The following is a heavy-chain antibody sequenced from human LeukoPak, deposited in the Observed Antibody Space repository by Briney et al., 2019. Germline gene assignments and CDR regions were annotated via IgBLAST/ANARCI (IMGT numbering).Heavy chain of an antibody. J-gene: IGHJ4*02. CDR3: AKGGMATNRPLDY. Sequence: GGSLRLSCAASGFTFSHFWIHWVRQAPGKGLEWVSGISWNSGSIGYADSVKGRFTISRDNAKNSLYLQMNSLRAEGTALYYCAKGGMATNRPLDYWGQGTLVTVSS. D-gene: IGHD5-24*01. CDR2: ISWNSGSI. CDR1: GFTFSHFW. V-gene: IGHV3-9*01.